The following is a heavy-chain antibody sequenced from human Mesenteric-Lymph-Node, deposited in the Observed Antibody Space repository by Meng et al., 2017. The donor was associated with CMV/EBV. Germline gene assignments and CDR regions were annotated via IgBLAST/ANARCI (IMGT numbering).Heavy chain of an antibody. CDR3: ARGENDFWSGYFYYYYGMDV. CDR2: ISAYNGNT. V-gene: IGHV1-18*01. CDR1: GYTFTSYG. D-gene: IGHD3-3*01. Sequence: ASVKVSCKASGYTFTSYGISWVRQAPGQGLEWMGWISAYNGNTNYAQKLQGRVTMTTDTSTSTAYMELRSLRSDDTAVYYCARGENDFWSGYFYYYYGMDVWGQGTTVTVSS. J-gene: IGHJ6*02.